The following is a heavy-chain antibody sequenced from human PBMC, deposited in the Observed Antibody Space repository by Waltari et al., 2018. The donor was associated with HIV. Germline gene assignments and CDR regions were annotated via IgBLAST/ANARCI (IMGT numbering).Heavy chain of an antibody. J-gene: IGHJ4*02. CDR2: IRRRGRTI. D-gene: IGHD5-18*01. Sequence: EVQLVESGGGLIQPGGSLRLSCAPSGFTFSDYSLNWVRPAPGKGVECISFIRRRGRTIYYADSVKGRFTISRDNAKNSLGLQMNSLRDEDTAVYYCARGIELWSPFDYWGQGTLVTVSS. CDR3: ARGIELWSPFDY. V-gene: IGHV3-48*02. CDR1: GFTFSDYS.